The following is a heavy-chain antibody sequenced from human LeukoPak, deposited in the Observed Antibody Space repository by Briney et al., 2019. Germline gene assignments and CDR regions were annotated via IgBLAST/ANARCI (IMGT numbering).Heavy chain of an antibody. J-gene: IGHJ4*02. D-gene: IGHD6-13*01. CDR2: ISGDGGST. V-gene: IGHV3-43*02. Sequence: GGSLRLSCAASGFTFDDYAMHCVRQAPGKGLEWVSLISGDGGSTYYADSVRGRFTISRDNSKNSLYLQMNSLRTEDTALYYCAKDQSSLPDYWGQGTLVTVSS. CDR1: GFTFDDYA. CDR3: AKDQSSLPDY.